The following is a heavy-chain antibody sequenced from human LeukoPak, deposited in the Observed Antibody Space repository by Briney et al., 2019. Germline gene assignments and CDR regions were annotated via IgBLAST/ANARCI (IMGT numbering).Heavy chain of an antibody. CDR3: AREAMSRYYYDSSQAFDT. Sequence: SETLSLTCTVSGGSISSYYWSWIRQPAGKGLEWIGRIYTSGSTNYNPSLKSRVTMSVDTSKNQFSLKLSSVTAADTAVYYCAREAMSRYYYDSSQAFDTWGQGTMVTVSS. CDR2: IYTSGST. D-gene: IGHD3-22*01. J-gene: IGHJ3*02. CDR1: GGSISSYY. V-gene: IGHV4-4*07.